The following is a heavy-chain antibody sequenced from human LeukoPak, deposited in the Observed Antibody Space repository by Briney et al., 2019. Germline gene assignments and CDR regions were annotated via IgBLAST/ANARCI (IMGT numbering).Heavy chain of an antibody. CDR1: GYSFTSYW. D-gene: IGHD5-12*01. CDR3: ARQGPSGHGVYYFDY. V-gene: IGHV5-51*01. Sequence: GESLKISCKGSGYSFTSYWIGWVRQMPGKGLEWMGIIYPGDSGTRYSPSFQGQVTISADKSISTAYLQWSSLKASDTAMYYCARQGPSGHGVYYFDYWGQGTLVTVSS. CDR2: IYPGDSGT. J-gene: IGHJ4*02.